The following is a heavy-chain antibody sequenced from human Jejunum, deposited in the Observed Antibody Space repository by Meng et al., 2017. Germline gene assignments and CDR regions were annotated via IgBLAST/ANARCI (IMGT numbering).Heavy chain of an antibody. CDR1: GGSISYTTYY. V-gene: IGHV4-61*02. D-gene: IGHD1-20*01. J-gene: IGHJ4*01. CDR3: ARQVTGTTPYYFDY. CDR2: IYASGNI. Sequence: LRLSCSASGGSISYTTYYWSWIRQPAGKGLEWIGRIYASGNINYNPSLKSRVTISLDASKNQFSLQLNTVTAADTAIYYCARQVTGTTPYYFDYWGHGLLVTVSS.